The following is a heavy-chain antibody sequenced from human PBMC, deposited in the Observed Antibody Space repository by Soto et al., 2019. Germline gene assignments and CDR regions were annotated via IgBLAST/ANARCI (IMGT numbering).Heavy chain of an antibody. D-gene: IGHD6-19*01. CDR1: GYTFTSYA. J-gene: IGHJ4*02. CDR3: ARDPVAVAGVMNFDY. V-gene: IGHV1-3*01. Sequence: QVQLVQSGAEVKKPGASVKVSYKASGYTFTSYAMHWVRQAPGQRLEWMGWINAGNGNTKYSQKFQGRVTITRDTSASTAYMELSSLRSEDTAVYYCARDPVAVAGVMNFDYWGQGTLVTVSS. CDR2: INAGNGNT.